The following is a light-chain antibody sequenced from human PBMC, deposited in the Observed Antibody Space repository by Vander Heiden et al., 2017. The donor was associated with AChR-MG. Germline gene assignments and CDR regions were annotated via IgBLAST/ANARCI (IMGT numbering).Light chain of an antibody. J-gene: IGKJ2*01. CDR1: QSFARW. Sequence: DIQMTQSPSTLSASVGDRVTITCRASQSFARWVAWYQQKPGKAPKLLIYKAFILEDGVPSRFSGSKSGTEFTLTISSLQPDDCATYFCQQDDLYPHTFGQGTRLEIK. V-gene: IGKV1-5*03. CDR2: KAF. CDR3: QQDDLYPHT.